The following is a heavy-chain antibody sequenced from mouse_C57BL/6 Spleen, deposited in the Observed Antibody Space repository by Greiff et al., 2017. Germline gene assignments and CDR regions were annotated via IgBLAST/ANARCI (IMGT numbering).Heavy chain of an antibody. CDR3: ASGHFDY. V-gene: IGHV1-42*01. CDR2: INPSTGGT. CDR1: GYSFTGYY. J-gene: IGHJ2*01. Sequence: EVQLQQSGPELVKPGASVKISCKASGYSFTGYYMNWVKQSPEKSLEWIGEINPSTGGTTYNQKFKAKATLTVDKASSTAYMQLKSLTSEDSAVYYCASGHFDYWGQGTTLTVSS.